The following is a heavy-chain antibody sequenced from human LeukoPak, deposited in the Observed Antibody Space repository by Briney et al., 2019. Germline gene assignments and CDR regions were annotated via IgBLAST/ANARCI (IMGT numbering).Heavy chain of an antibody. V-gene: IGHV1-8*01. Sequence: GASVKVSCKASGYTFTSYDINWVRQAAGQGLEGMGWMNPNSGNTGYAQKFQGRVTMTRNTSISTAYMELSSLRSEDTAVYYCARGGVVEMATIIWQYYYYGMDVWGQGTTVTVSS. CDR2: MNPNSGNT. D-gene: IGHD5-24*01. J-gene: IGHJ6*02. CDR1: GYTFTSYD. CDR3: ARGGVVEMATIIWQYYYYGMDV.